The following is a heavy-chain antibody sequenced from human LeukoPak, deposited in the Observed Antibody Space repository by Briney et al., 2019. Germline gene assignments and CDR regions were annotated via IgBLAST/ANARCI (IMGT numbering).Heavy chain of an antibody. Sequence: GGSLRLSCAASGFTFDDYAMHWVRQAPGKGLEWVSGISWNSGSIGYADSVKGRFTISRDNAKNSLYLQMNSLRSDDTAVYYCSMYASGTSFVDYWGQGTLVTVSS. J-gene: IGHJ4*02. CDR2: ISWNSGSI. CDR1: GFTFDDYA. CDR3: SMYASGTSFVDY. V-gene: IGHV3-9*01. D-gene: IGHD2-8*01.